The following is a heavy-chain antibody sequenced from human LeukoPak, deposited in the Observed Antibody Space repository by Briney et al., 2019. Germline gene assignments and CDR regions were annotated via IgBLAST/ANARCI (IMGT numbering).Heavy chain of an antibody. CDR3: ARGSGIVVVPVVLH. D-gene: IGHD2-2*01. J-gene: IGHJ4*02. CDR2: ISYDGSNK. CDR1: GFTFSSYA. Sequence: GGSLRLSCAASGFTFSSYAMHWVRQAPGKGLGWVAVISYDGSNKYYADSVKGRFTISRDNSKNTLYLQMNSLRAEDTAVYYCARGSGIVVVPVVLHWGQGTLVTVSS. V-gene: IGHV3-30*04.